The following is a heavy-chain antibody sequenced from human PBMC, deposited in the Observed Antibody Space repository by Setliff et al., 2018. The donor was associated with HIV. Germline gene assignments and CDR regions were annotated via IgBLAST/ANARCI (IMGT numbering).Heavy chain of an antibody. CDR1: GDTNPSDA. J-gene: IGHJ3*02. CDR2: ISGYNGNT. CDR3: ATITVAGTGAFDI. D-gene: IGHD6-19*01. V-gene: IGHV1-18*01. Sequence: ASVKVSCKASGDTNPSDAISWVRQAPGQGPEWMGWISGYNGNTKYAQNMQGRVTMTTDTSTTTAYMELRSLRSDDTAVYYCATITVAGTGAFDIWGQGTMVTVS.